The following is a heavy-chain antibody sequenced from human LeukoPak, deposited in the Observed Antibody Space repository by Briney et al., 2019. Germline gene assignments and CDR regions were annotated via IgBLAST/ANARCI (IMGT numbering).Heavy chain of an antibody. CDR1: GFNFSTYW. J-gene: IGHJ4*02. D-gene: IGHD3-10*01. V-gene: IGHV3-7*01. CDR3: VTDQTGRHPYFFDY. Sequence: GGSLRLSCAASGFNFSTYWMTWVRQVPGKGLEWEANIKEDGSEIYYVDAVKGRFSISRDNAKTSLYLQMNSLSVADTAVYYCVTDQTGRHPYFFDYWGQGTLVTVSS. CDR2: IKEDGSEI.